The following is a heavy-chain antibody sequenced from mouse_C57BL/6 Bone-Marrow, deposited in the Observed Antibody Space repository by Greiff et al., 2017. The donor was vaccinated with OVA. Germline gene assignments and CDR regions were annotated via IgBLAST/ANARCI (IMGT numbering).Heavy chain of an antibody. CDR1: GYAFSSSW. J-gene: IGHJ4*01. CDR2: IYPGDGDT. D-gene: IGHD1-1*01. V-gene: IGHV1-82*01. Sequence: VQLKESGPELVKPGASVKISCKASGYAFSSSWMNWVKQRPGKGLEWIGRIYPGDGDTNYNGKFKGKATLTADKSSSTAYMQLSSLTSEDSAVYFCARKALLLRSYYAMDYWGQGTSVTVSS. CDR3: ARKALLLRSYYAMDY.